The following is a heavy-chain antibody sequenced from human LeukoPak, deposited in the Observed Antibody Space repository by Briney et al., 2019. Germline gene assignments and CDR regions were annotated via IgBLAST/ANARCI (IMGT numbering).Heavy chain of an antibody. D-gene: IGHD3-22*01. Sequence: GGSLRLSCAASGFTFSSYSMNWVRQAPGKGLEWVSYISSSSSTIYYADSVKGRFTISRDNAKNSLYLQMNSLRAEGTAVYYCAKDDSSGSSYYFHGMDVWGQGTTVTVSS. CDR1: GFTFSSYS. CDR2: ISSSSSTI. V-gene: IGHV3-48*04. CDR3: AKDDSSGSSYYFHGMDV. J-gene: IGHJ6*02.